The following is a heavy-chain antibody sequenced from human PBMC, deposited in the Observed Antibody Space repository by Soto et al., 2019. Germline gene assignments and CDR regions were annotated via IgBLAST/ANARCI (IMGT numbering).Heavy chain of an antibody. CDR1: GFTFSSYA. D-gene: IGHD3-10*01. V-gene: IGHV3-30*04. CDR3: ERSSGLDYYFSGMDV. Sequence: GGSLRLSCAVSGFTFSSYAMHWVRQAPGKGLEWVAVISYDGRNKYYADSVKGRFTISRDNSKNTLFLQMNSLRAEDTAVYSCERSSGLDYYFSGMDVWGQGTTVTVYS. CDR2: ISYDGRNK. J-gene: IGHJ6*02.